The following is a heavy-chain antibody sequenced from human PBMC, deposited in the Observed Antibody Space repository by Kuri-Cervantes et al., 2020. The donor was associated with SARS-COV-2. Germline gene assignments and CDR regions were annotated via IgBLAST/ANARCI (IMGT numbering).Heavy chain of an antibody. D-gene: IGHD3-3*01. Sequence: SETLSLTCSVSGGSIGSSYWSWIRQPPGRGLEWIGYTSYSGNTNSNPSLKSRVTMSVGTSKNQFSLEMTSVTAADTAIYYCARHYDFWTGYFPFWGQGILVTVSS. J-gene: IGHJ4*02. CDR3: ARHYDFWTGYFPF. CDR1: GGSIGSSY. V-gene: IGHV4-59*01. CDR2: TSYSGNT.